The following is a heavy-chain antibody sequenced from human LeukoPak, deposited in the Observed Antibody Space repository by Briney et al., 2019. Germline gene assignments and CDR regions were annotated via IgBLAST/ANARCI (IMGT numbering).Heavy chain of an antibody. Sequence: SETLSLTCSVSGGSISSSSHYWGWIRQPPGKGLEWIGSIYYSGSTYYNPSLKSRVTISVDTSKNQFSLKVSSVTAADTAVYNCARHIVTTTATRGFDFWGQGTLVTVSS. J-gene: IGHJ4*02. CDR2: IYYSGST. V-gene: IGHV4-39*01. D-gene: IGHD4-17*01. CDR3: ARHIVTTTATRGFDF. CDR1: GGSISSSSHY.